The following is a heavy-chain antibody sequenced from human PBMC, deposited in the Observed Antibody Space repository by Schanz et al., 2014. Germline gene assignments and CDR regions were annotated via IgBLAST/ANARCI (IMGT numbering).Heavy chain of an antibody. CDR3: ARGASRDYFAMDV. J-gene: IGHJ6*02. V-gene: IGHV3-7*01. CDR1: RFTFSSYW. CDR2: INQDGSEN. Sequence: EVQLVESGGGLVQPGGSLRLSCAASRFTFSSYWMSWVRQAPGRGLEWVANINQDGSENYYVDSMKGRFTISRDNAKNSLYLQMNNLRAEDTAVYYCARGASRDYFAMDVWGQGTTVTVSS.